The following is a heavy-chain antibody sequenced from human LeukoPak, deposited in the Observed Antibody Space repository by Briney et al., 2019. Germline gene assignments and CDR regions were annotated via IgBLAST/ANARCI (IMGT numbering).Heavy chain of an antibody. CDR2: IIPILGIA. Sequence: GASLKVSCKASGYTFTGYYMHWVRQAPGQGLEWMGRIIPILGIANYAQKFQGRVTITADKSTSTAYMELSSLRSEDTAVYYCASREGITGTTPFDPWGQGTLVTVSS. V-gene: IGHV1-69*02. D-gene: IGHD1-20*01. CDR1: GYTFTGYY. CDR3: ASREGITGTTPFDP. J-gene: IGHJ5*02.